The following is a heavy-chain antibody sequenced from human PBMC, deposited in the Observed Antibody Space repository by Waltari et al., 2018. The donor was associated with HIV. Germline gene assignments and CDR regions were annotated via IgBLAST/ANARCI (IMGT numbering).Heavy chain of an antibody. CDR1: GFFLGDYA. J-gene: IGHJ6*02. CDR3: ARDTLNFFFGLDV. CDR2: ISSTSFNI. V-gene: IGHV3-48*02. Sequence: EEQLVESGGGLVHPGGSLKLSCAASGFFLGDYAMNWVRQASGKGLEWIAYISSTSFNIKYADSVRGRFTISRDNTQNSLSLQMNNLIDEDTAKYFCARDTLNFFFGLDVWGHGTTVAVSS.